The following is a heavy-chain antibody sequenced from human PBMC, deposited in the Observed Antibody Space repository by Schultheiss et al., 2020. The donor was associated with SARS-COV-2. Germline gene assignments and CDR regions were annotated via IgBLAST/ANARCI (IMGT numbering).Heavy chain of an antibody. Sequence: GGSLRLSCAASGFTFSDYYMSWIRQAPGKGLEWVSVISGSGGSTYYADSVKGRFTISRDNSKNTLYLQMNSLRAEDTAVYYCARDRDYRTPYNWFDPWGQGTLVTVSS. J-gene: IGHJ5*02. CDR3: ARDRDYRTPYNWFDP. V-gene: IGHV3-23*01. CDR1: GFTFSDYY. CDR2: ISGSGGST. D-gene: IGHD4-11*01.